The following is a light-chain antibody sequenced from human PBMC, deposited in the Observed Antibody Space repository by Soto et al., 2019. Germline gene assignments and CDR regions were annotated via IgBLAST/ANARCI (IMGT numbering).Light chain of an antibody. CDR3: QLNGSSPTGT. V-gene: IGKV3-20*01. J-gene: IGKJ1*01. CDR1: QSVSSSY. Sequence: EIVLTPSPGTLSLSPGERATLSCRASQSVSSSYLAWYQQKPGQAQRLLIFAASTRATGIPDRFIGSMSGTGLTLTINRLEPEDVAVYPCQLNGSSPTGTIGEGT. CDR2: AAS.